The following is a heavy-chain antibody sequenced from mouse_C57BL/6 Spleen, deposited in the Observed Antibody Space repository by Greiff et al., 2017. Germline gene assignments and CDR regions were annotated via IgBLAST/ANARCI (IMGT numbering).Heavy chain of an antibody. J-gene: IGHJ2*01. CDR1: GYSFTSGYY. CDR2: ISYDGSN. CDR3: ARDGGDYFDY. V-gene: IGHV3-6*01. Sequence: EVKLQESGPGLVKPSQSLSLTCSVTGYSFTSGYYWNWIRQFPGNKLEWMGYISYDGSNNYNASLKNRISITRDTSKNQFFLKLNSVTTEDTATYYCARDGGDYFDYWGQGTTLTVSS.